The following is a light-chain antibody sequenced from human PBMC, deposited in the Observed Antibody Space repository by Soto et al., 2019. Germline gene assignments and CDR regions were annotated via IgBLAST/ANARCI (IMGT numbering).Light chain of an antibody. CDR1: QSVASN. CDR2: AAS. Sequence: EMVMTQSPATLSLSPGERVTLSCRTSQSVASNFAWYQQKHGQAPRRLLYAASTRATGITARFSGSGSGTEFTLTISSLQYADSAIYYCRQYNSWPPITFGQGTSLDI. J-gene: IGKJ5*01. V-gene: IGKV3-15*01. CDR3: RQYNSWPPIT.